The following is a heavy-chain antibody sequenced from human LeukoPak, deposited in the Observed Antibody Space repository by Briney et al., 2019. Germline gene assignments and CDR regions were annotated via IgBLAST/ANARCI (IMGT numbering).Heavy chain of an antibody. CDR1: GYTFTSYG. J-gene: IGHJ4*02. CDR3: ASSGGDYCSNGVCWADY. D-gene: IGHD2-8*01. Sequence: GASVKVSCKASGYTFTSYGISWVRQAPGQGLEWMGWISAYNGNTNYAQKLQGRVTMTTDTSTSTAYMELRSLRSDDTAVYYCASSGGDYCSNGVCWADYWGQGTLVTVSS. V-gene: IGHV1-18*01. CDR2: ISAYNGNT.